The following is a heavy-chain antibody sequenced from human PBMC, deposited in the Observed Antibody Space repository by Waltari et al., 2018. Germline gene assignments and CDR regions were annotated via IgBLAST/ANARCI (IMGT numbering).Heavy chain of an antibody. CDR3: ARRKDGSSWGYDY. CDR2: INHNNGGT. V-gene: IGHV1-2*02. CDR1: ASTCTGYY. D-gene: IGHD6-6*01. Sequence: QVQIVLSGAAVTEPGASVKVSCKASASTCTGYYTHWVRQAPGQGLEWMGWINHNNGGTKYSQNFQGSVTMTRDTSISTAYMELSSLTSDDTAVYYCARRKDGSSWGYDYWGQGTLVTVSS. J-gene: IGHJ4*02.